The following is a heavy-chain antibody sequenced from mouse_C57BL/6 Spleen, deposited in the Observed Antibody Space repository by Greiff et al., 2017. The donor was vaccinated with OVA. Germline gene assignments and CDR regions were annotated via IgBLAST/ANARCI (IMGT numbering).Heavy chain of an antibody. CDR2: INPSTGGT. Sequence: VQLQQSGPELVKPGASVKISCKASGYSFTGYYMNWVKQSPEKSLEWIGEINPSTGGTTYNKKFKAKATLTVEKSSSTAYMQLKSLTSADSAVYYCARSPLYGSILYYIDYWGQGTTLTVSS. J-gene: IGHJ2*01. V-gene: IGHV1-42*01. CDR1: GYSFTGYY. D-gene: IGHD1-1*01. CDR3: ARSPLYGSILYYIDY.